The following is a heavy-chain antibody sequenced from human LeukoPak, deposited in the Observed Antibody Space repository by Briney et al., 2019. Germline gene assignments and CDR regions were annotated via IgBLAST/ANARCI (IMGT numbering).Heavy chain of an antibody. CDR1: GGSISSGDYY. Sequence: SQTLSLTCTVSGGSISSGDYYWSWIRQPPGKGLEWIEYIYYSRSTYYNPSLKSRVTISVDTSKHQFSLKLSSVTAADTAVNYCAREACSSTTCYVIGFEHYYYYMDVWGKGTTVTVSS. V-gene: IGHV4-30-4*08. D-gene: IGHD2-2*01. CDR2: IYYSRST. J-gene: IGHJ6*03. CDR3: AREACSSTTCYVIGFEHYYYYMDV.